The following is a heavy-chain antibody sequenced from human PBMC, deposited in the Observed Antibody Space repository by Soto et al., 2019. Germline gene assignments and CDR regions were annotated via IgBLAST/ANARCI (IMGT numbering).Heavy chain of an antibody. Sequence: ASVKVSCKASGYTFTGYYMHWVRQAPGQGLEWMGWINPNSGGTNYAQKFQGRVTMTRDTSITTAYMELSRLRSDDTAVYYCATSLARGIITSIDYWGQGTLVTVSS. CDR3: ATSLARGIITSIDY. D-gene: IGHD3-10*01. CDR2: INPNSGGT. J-gene: IGHJ4*02. V-gene: IGHV1-2*02. CDR1: GYTFTGYY.